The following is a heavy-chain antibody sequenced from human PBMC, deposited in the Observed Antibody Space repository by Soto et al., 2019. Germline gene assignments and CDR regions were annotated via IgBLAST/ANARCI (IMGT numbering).Heavy chain of an antibody. Sequence: PGGSLRLSCAASGFTFSSYAMSWVRQAPGKGLEWVSAISGSGGSTYYADSVKGRFTISRDNSKNTLYLQMNSLRAEDTAVCYCAKVPYYDILTGFHYFDYWGQGTLVTVSS. J-gene: IGHJ4*02. CDR3: AKVPYYDILTGFHYFDY. CDR1: GFTFSSYA. V-gene: IGHV3-23*01. CDR2: ISGSGGST. D-gene: IGHD3-9*01.